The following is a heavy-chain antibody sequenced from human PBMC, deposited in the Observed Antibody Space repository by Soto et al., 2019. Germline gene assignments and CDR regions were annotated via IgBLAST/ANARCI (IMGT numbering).Heavy chain of an antibody. Sequence: GGSLRLSCAASGFTFSSYWMHWVRQTPGKGLVWVSRINSDGSSTSYADSVKGRFTISRDNAKNTLYLQMNSLRAEDTAVYYCVRTSLVVAATTREDYWGQGTLVTVSS. CDR3: VRTSLVVAATTREDY. CDR1: GFTFSSYW. J-gene: IGHJ4*02. CDR2: INSDGSST. V-gene: IGHV3-74*01. D-gene: IGHD2-15*01.